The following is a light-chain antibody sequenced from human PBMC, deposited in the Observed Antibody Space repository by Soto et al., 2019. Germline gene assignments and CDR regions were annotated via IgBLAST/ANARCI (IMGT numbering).Light chain of an antibody. CDR3: QQHNQWPIT. CDR1: QTVRNN. V-gene: IGKV3D-15*01. Sequence: EFVLTQSPGTLSLSPGERATLSCRASQTVRNNYLAWYQQKPGQAPRLLIYYISTRATGIPARFSGSGSGTEFTLTINSLQSEDSAVYYCQQHNQWPITFGQGTRLEI. CDR2: YIS. J-gene: IGKJ5*01.